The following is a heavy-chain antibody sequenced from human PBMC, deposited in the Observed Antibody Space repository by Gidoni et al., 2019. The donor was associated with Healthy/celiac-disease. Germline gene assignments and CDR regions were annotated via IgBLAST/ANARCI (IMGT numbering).Heavy chain of an antibody. J-gene: IGHJ4*02. V-gene: IGHV3-30*18. D-gene: IGHD3-22*01. CDR2: ISYDGSNK. CDR3: AKIYDSSGYYASVGDY. CDR1: GFPFSNYG. Sequence: QVQLVESWGGVVQPGRSLRLSCAASGFPFSNYGMHWVRQAPGQGLEWVAVISYDGSNKYYADSVKGRFTISRDNSKNTLYLQMNSLRAEDTAVYYCAKIYDSSGYYASVGDYWGQGTLVTVSS.